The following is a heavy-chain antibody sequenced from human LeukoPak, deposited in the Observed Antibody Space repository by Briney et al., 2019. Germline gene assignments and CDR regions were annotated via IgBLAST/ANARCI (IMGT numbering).Heavy chain of an antibody. Sequence: GGSLRLSCAASGFTFSDYYMSWIRQAPGKGLEWVSYISSSGSTIYYADSVKGRFTISRDSAKNSLYLQMNSLRAEDTAVYYCARQPGIAVAAGVDVWGQGTTVTVSS. D-gene: IGHD6-19*01. CDR3: ARQPGIAVAAGVDV. CDR1: GFTFSDYY. J-gene: IGHJ6*02. CDR2: ISSSGSTI. V-gene: IGHV3-11*01.